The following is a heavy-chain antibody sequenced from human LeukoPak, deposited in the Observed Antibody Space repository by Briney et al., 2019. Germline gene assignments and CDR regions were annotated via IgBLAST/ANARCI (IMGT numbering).Heavy chain of an antibody. CDR1: GGSISSGGYY. CDR2: IYYSGST. CDR3: ARDGGYSNYVPDYYYYGMDV. V-gene: IGHV4-31*03. J-gene: IGHJ6*02. D-gene: IGHD4-11*01. Sequence: SQTLSLTCTVSGGSISSGGYYWSWIRQHPGKGLGWIGYIYYSGSTYYNPSLKSRVTISVDTSKNQFSLKLSSVTAADTAVYYCARDGGYSNYVPDYYYYGMDVWGQGTTVAVSS.